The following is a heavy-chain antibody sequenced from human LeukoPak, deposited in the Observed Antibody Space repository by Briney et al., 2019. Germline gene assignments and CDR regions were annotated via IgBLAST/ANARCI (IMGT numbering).Heavy chain of an antibody. J-gene: IGHJ4*02. Sequence: GGSLRLSCAASGFSFSSYAMNWVRQAPGKGLEWVSIIFGNGDTTYYADSVKGRFTISRDNSKNTLYLQMNSLRAEDTAVYYCAKGQQWLGGYFDYWGQGTLVTVSS. CDR1: GFSFSSYA. CDR3: AKGQQWLGGYFDY. D-gene: IGHD6-19*01. V-gene: IGHV3-23*01. CDR2: IFGNGDTT.